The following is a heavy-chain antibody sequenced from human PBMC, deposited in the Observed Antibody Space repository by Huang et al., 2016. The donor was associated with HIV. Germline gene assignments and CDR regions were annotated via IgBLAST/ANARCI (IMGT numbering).Heavy chain of an antibody. CDR3: ARGRFGETFNYYMDV. Sequence: QVQLVQSGAEVKEPGASVKVSCQASGYPFIDFDIAWVRQAPGQGRQWLGWMNHESGSTGLAHDFKDRVSITRRNSIRTAYMELNSLTSEDTAVYYCARGRFGETFNYYMDVWGIGTTVTVS. V-gene: IGHV1-8*03. CDR2: MNHESGST. CDR1: GYPFIDFD. J-gene: IGHJ6*03. D-gene: IGHD3-10*01.